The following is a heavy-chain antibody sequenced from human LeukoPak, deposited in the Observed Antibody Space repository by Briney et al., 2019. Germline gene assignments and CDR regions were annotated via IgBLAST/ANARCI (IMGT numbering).Heavy chain of an antibody. Sequence: ASVKVSCKASGYTFTGYYMHWVRQAPGQWLEWMGWINPNSGGTNYAQKFQGRVTMTRDTSISTAYMELSRLRSDDTAVYYCARAAGYCSGGSCNWFDPWGQGTLVTVSS. CDR3: ARAAGYCSGGSCNWFDP. J-gene: IGHJ5*02. V-gene: IGHV1-2*02. CDR1: GYTFTGYY. CDR2: INPNSGGT. D-gene: IGHD2-15*01.